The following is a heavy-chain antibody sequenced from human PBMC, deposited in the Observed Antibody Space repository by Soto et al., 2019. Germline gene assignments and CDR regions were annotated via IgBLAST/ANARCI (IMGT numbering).Heavy chain of an antibody. CDR2: IYYSGST. D-gene: IGHD3-10*01. J-gene: IGHJ3*02. V-gene: IGHV4-39*01. CDR3: ARPLWFGEDGWAFDI. CDR1: GGSISSSSYY. Sequence: PSETLSLTCTVSGGSISSSSYYWGWIRQPPGKGLEWIGSIYYSGSTYYNPSLKSRVTISVDTSKNQFSLKLSSVTAADTAVYYCARPLWFGEDGWAFDIWGQGTMVTVSS.